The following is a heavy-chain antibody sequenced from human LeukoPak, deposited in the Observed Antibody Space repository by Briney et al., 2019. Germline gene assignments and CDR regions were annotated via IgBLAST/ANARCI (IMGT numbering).Heavy chain of an antibody. J-gene: IGHJ4*02. CDR1: GYSISSGYY. CDR3: ARGSGYSNYFDY. D-gene: IGHD5-12*01. Sequence: SDTLSLTCAVSGYSISSGYYWGWIRPPPGKGLEWIGSIYHSGSTYYNPSLKSGVTISVDTSKNQFSLKVTSVTAADTALYYCARGSGYSNYFDYWGQGTLVTVSS. V-gene: IGHV4-38-2*01. CDR2: IYHSGST.